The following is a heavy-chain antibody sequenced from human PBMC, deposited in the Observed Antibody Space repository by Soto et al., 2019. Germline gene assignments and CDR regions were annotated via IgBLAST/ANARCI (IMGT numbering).Heavy chain of an antibody. V-gene: IGHV3-73*01. CDR2: IRSKANSYAT. Sequence: GGSLRLSCAASGFTLSGSAMHWVRQASGKGLEWVGRIRSKANSYATAYAASVKGRFTISRDDSKNTAYLQMNSLKTEDTAVYYCTRPRGVMDYYYYYGMDVWGQGTTVTVSS. CDR3: TRPRGVMDYYYYYGMDV. J-gene: IGHJ6*02. CDR1: GFTLSGSA. D-gene: IGHD3-10*01.